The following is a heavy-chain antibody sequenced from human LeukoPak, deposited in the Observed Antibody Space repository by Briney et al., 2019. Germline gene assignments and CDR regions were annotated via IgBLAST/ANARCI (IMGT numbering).Heavy chain of an antibody. CDR3: ARDLYSSSWYYYYYYMDV. CDR1: GGTFSSNA. Sequence: GASVKVSCKASGGTFSSNAISWVRQAPGQGLEWMGWINPNSGGTNYAQKFQGRVTMTRDTSISTAYMELSRLRSDDTAVYYCARDLYSSSWYYYYYYMDVWGKGTTVTVSS. CDR2: INPNSGGT. D-gene: IGHD6-13*01. J-gene: IGHJ6*03. V-gene: IGHV1-2*02.